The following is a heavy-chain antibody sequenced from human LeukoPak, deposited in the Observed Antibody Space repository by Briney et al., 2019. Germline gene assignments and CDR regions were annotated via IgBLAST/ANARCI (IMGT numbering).Heavy chain of an antibody. CDR2: ISAYNGNT. CDR3: ARDPVLYYYDSSGYYPMWLDP. J-gene: IGHJ5*02. Sequence: ASVKVSCKASGYTFTSYGISWVRQAPGQGLEWMGWISAYNGNTNYAQKLQGRVTMTTDTSTNTAYMELRSLRSDDTAVYYCARDPVLYYYDSSGYYPMWLDPWGQGTLVTVSS. CDR1: GYTFTSYG. V-gene: IGHV1-18*01. D-gene: IGHD3-22*01.